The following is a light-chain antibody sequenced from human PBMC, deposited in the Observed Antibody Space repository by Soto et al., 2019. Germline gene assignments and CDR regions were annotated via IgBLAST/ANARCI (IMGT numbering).Light chain of an antibody. Sequence: DVQVTQSPSSVSASVGDRFTITCRPTEDVSSWGVWFQQKAGKAPKLLMYDTSTLQSGVSPRFSGSASGPDFTLTISSLRPEDSGIYYCQQANWFPLTFGGGTKVDIK. J-gene: IGKJ4*01. CDR2: DTS. CDR1: EDVSSW. V-gene: IGKV1-12*01. CDR3: QQANWFPLT.